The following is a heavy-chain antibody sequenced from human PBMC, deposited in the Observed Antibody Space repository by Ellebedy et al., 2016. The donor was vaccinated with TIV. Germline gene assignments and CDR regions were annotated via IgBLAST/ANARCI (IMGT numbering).Heavy chain of an antibody. V-gene: IGHV4-39*01. J-gene: IGHJ6*02. Sequence: MPSETLSLTCGVSGGSIRGSGSYWGWIRQPPGKGLEWIGSLLHPGSHYYKPSLESRVTMSIDSSKNQFSLELRSVAAANAAVYYCARLEPAYYDAMDVWGQGTTVTVSS. CDR2: LLHPGSH. D-gene: IGHD1-26*01. CDR3: ARLEPAYYDAMDV. CDR1: GGSIRGSGSY.